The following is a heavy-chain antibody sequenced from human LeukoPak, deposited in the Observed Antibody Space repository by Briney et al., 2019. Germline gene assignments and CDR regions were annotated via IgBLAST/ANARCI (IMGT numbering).Heavy chain of an antibody. Sequence: GGSLRLSCAASGFTFSDYNMRWIRQAPGKGLEWVSSISRSGSTKYYADSVKGRFTISRDNAKNSLFLQVNSLRAEDTAVYYCARVLRYCSGGNCYSGGLGYMDVWGKGTTVTISS. D-gene: IGHD2-15*01. CDR2: ISRSGSTK. CDR1: GFTFSDYN. J-gene: IGHJ6*03. V-gene: IGHV3-11*01. CDR3: ARVLRYCSGGNCYSGGLGYMDV.